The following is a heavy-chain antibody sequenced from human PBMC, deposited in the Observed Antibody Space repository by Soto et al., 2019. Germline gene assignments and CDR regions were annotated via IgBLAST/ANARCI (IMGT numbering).Heavy chain of an antibody. Sequence: PSETLSLTGNVSCASISSYNYWGWFRQPPGKGLDWIGSIIYSVDIXXNPSLQSXXTLFVDTSKNXFSLKLISVTASDTSVYYCVRHAQWIIRAYWRQGSLVTDSS. CDR2: IIYSVDI. CDR3: VRHAQWIIRAY. CDR1: CASISSYNY. V-gene: IGHV4-39*01. D-gene: IGHD5-12*01. J-gene: IGHJ4*02.